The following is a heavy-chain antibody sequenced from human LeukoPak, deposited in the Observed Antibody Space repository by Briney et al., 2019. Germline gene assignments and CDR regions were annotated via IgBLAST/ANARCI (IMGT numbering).Heavy chain of an antibody. CDR2: ISSSGSAI. CDR3: ARGRYCLGTGCYFDY. V-gene: IGHV3-48*03. Sequence: PGGSLRLSCAASGFTFSSYEMNWVRQAPGKGLEWVSFISSSGSAIHYADSVRGRFTISRDNAKNPLYLQMSRLRAEDTAVYYCARGRYCLGTGCYFDYWGQGILVTVSS. J-gene: IGHJ4*02. D-gene: IGHD2-2*01. CDR1: GFTFSSYE.